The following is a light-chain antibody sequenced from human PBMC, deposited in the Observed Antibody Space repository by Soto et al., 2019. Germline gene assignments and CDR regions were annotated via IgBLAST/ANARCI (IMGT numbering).Light chain of an antibody. CDR3: QQSSSTPPYT. CDR1: QSISRY. J-gene: IGKJ2*01. Sequence: DIQMTQFPSSLSASVGDRVTITCRASQSISRYLNWYQQKPGKAPKLLIYAASSLQSGVPSRFSGSGSGTDFTLTISSLQPEDFATYYCQQSSSTPPYTFGQGTKLEIK. CDR2: AAS. V-gene: IGKV1-39*01.